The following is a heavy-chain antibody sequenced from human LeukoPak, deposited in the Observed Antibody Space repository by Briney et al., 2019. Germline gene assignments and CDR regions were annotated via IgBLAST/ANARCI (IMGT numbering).Heavy chain of an antibody. D-gene: IGHD5-18*01. CDR2: MNPNSGNT. CDR3: ARVRGDTAIPHGMDV. J-gene: IGHJ6*02. CDR1: GYTFTSYD. Sequence: ASVKVSCKASGYTFTSYDINWVRQATGQGLEWMGWMNPNSGNTGYAQKFQGRVTMTRNTSISTAYMELSRLRSDDTAVYYCARVRGDTAIPHGMDVWGQGTTVTVSS. V-gene: IGHV1-8*01.